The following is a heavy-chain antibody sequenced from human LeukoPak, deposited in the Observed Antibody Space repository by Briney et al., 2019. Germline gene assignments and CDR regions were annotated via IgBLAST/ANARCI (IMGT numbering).Heavy chain of an antibody. CDR2: INHSGST. J-gene: IGHJ5*02. CDR3: ARDRWLRWFDP. D-gene: IGHD5-12*01. V-gene: IGHV4-30-2*01. Sequence: ASQTLSLTCTVSGGSISSGGYYWSWIRQPPGKGLEWIGEINHSGSTNYNPSLKSRVTISVDTSKNQFSLKLSSVTAADTAVYYCARDRWLRWFDPWAREPWSPSPQ. CDR1: GGSISSGGYY.